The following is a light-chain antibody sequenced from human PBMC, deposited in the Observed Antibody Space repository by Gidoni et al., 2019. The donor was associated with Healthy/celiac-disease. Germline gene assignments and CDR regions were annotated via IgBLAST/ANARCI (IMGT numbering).Light chain of an antibody. V-gene: IGKV1-5*03. CDR1: QSISSW. CDR2: KAS. J-gene: IGKJ2*01. CDR3: QQYNSYPYT. Sequence: DIQMTQSPSTLSASVGDRVTITCRASQSISSWLAWYQQKPGKAPKLLIYKASSLESGVPSRFSGSGSGTESTLTISSLQPVDFATYYCQQYNSYPYTFGQGTKLEIK.